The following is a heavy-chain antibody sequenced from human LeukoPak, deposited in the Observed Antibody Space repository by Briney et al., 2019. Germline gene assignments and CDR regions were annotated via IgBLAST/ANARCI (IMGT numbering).Heavy chain of an antibody. CDR1: GFTFSSYW. CDR3: ARRKRSGCSSTSCLLNWFDP. D-gene: IGHD2-2*01. J-gene: IGHJ5*02. V-gene: IGHV3-74*01. Sequence: PGGSLRLSCAASGFTFSSYWMYWVRQAPGKGLVWVSRINGDGSSTSYADSVKGRFTISRDNTKNTLFLQMNSLRAEDTAVYYCARRKRSGCSSTSCLLNWFDPWGQGTLVTVSS. CDR2: INGDGSST.